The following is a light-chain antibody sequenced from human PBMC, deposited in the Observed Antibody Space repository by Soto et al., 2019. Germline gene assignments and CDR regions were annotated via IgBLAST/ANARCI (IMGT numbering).Light chain of an antibody. CDR2: EVT. CDR1: TSDVGDYNY. CDR3: NSYTNSGGSYV. V-gene: IGLV2-14*01. Sequence: QSVLAQPASVSGSLGQSITIACTGTTSDVGDYNYVSWYQQYPGKAPKLLIYEVTNRPSGVSNRFSGSKSGITASLTISGLQAEDEADYYCNSYTNSGGSYVFGSGTKVTVL. J-gene: IGLJ1*01.